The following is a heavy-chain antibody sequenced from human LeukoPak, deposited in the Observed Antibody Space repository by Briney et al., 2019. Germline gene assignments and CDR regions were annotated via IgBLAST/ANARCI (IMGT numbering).Heavy chain of an antibody. CDR2: IYYNGGT. CDR3: ARHNYDSSGAFDI. J-gene: IGHJ3*02. V-gene: IGHV4-59*08. Sequence: PSETLSLTCAVYGGSFSSSSWSWIRQPPGKGLEWIGYIYYNGGTNYNPFLKSRVTISADTSKNQFSLKLTSVTAADTAVYYCARHNYDSSGAFDIWGQETMVTVSS. CDR1: GGSFSSSS. D-gene: IGHD3-22*01.